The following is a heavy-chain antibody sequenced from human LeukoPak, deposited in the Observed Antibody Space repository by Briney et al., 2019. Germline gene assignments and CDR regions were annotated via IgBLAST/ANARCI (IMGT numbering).Heavy chain of an antibody. CDR1: GYSFIHSG. CDR2: LNPYNGDT. D-gene: IGHD1/OR15-1a*01. J-gene: IGHJ4*02. V-gene: IGHV1-18*01. Sequence: ASVKVSCKASGYSFIHSGLSWVRQAPGQGLEWMGWLNPYNGDTNFAQNLQGRVTMTRDKSTNTAYMELRSLRSDDTAVYYCARPTGTTPGYYFDYWGQGTLVTVSS. CDR3: ARPTGTTPGYYFDY.